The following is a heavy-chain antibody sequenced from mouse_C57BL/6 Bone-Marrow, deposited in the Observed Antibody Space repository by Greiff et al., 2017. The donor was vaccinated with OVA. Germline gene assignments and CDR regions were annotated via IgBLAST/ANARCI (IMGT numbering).Heavy chain of an antibody. CDR3: AREGEIYDGYYYAMDY. Sequence: VQLQQSGPELVKPGASVKISCKASGYTFTDYYMNWVKQSHGKSLEWIGDINPNNGGTSYNQKFKGKATLTVDKSSSTAYMELRSLTSEDSAVYYCAREGEIYDGYYYAMDYWGQGTSVTVSS. D-gene: IGHD2-3*01. CDR2: INPNNGGT. CDR1: GYTFTDYY. V-gene: IGHV1-26*01. J-gene: IGHJ4*01.